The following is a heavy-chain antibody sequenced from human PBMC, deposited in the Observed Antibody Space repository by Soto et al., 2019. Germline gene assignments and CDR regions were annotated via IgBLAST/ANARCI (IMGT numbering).Heavy chain of an antibody. V-gene: IGHV3-23*01. J-gene: IGHJ4*02. Sequence: EVQLLESGGGLVQPGGSLRLSCAASGFTFSTYAMSWVRQAPGKGLEWVSAISGSGGSTYYADSVKGRFTISRDSSKNTLYLQMNSLRAEDTAVYYCAKVGVGANGLDYWGQGPLVTVSS. CDR2: ISGSGGST. D-gene: IGHD1-26*01. CDR3: AKVGVGANGLDY. CDR1: GFTFSTYA.